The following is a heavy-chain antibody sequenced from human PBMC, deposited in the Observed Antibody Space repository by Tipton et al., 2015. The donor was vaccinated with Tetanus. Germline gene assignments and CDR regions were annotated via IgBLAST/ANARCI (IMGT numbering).Heavy chain of an antibody. J-gene: IGHJ3*02. D-gene: IGHD3-10*01. Sequence: SLRLSCAASGFTFSSYAMSWVRQAPGKGLEWVSAISGSGGSTYYADSVKGRFTISRDNSKNTLYLQMNSLRAEDTAVYYCAKGRGYGSGSYHAFDIWGQGTMVTVSS. CDR1: GFTFSSYA. CDR2: ISGSGGST. V-gene: IGHV3-23*01. CDR3: AKGRGYGSGSYHAFDI.